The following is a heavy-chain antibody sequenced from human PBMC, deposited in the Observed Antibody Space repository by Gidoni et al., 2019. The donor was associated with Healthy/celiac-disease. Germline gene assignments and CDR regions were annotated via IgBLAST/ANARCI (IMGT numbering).Heavy chain of an antibody. Sequence: EVQLVQSGAEVKKPGESLKISCKGSGYSFTSYWIGWVRQMPGKGLKWLGIFYPGDSDTRYSPSFQGQVTISADKSISTAYLQWSSLKASDTAMYYCARRGSGSCSGGSCYSWYYFDYWGQGTLATVSS. D-gene: IGHD2-15*01. CDR3: ARRGSGSCSGGSCYSWYYFDY. J-gene: IGHJ4*02. CDR1: GYSFTSYW. CDR2: FYPGDSDT. V-gene: IGHV5-51*01.